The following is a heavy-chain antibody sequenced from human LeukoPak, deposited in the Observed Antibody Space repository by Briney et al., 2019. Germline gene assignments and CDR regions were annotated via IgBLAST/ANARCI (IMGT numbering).Heavy chain of an antibody. Sequence: SQTLSLTCVISGDSLSSSGDAWNWIRQSPSGRLEWLGRTYQRSKWSSDYALSVRSRITVDPDTSKNQFSLQLYSVTPEDTAVYYCARGRASAFDYWDQGTLVTVSS. CDR3: ARGRASAFDY. V-gene: IGHV6-1*01. CDR1: GDSLSSSGDA. J-gene: IGHJ4*02. D-gene: IGHD6-13*01. CDR2: TYQRSKWSS.